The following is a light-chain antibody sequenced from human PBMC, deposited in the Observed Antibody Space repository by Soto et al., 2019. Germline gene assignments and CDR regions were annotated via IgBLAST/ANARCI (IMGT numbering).Light chain of an antibody. Sequence: VVLTQSPAPLSLSPGERGSLSCGASQSVSSSYVAWYQHKPGLAPRLLIHDTSSRAVGIPDRLSGSKSGTNFTLTIRRMEPEDVGMYYCQQYGSSPITFGQGTRLEI. CDR2: DTS. J-gene: IGKJ5*01. CDR1: QSVSSSY. V-gene: IGKV3D-20*01. CDR3: QQYGSSPIT.